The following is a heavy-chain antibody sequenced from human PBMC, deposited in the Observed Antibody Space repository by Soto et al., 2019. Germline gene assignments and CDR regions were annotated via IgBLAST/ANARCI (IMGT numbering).Heavy chain of an antibody. CDR2: IYSGGST. D-gene: IGHD3-3*01. CDR1: GFTVSSNY. Sequence: PGGSLRLSCAASGFTVSSNYMSWVRQAPGKGLEWVSVIYSGGSTYYADSVKGRFTISRDNSKNTLYLQMNSLRAEDTAVYYCARAYYDFWSGHSGWFDPWGQGTLVTVSS. CDR3: ARAYYDFWSGHSGWFDP. V-gene: IGHV3-53*01. J-gene: IGHJ5*02.